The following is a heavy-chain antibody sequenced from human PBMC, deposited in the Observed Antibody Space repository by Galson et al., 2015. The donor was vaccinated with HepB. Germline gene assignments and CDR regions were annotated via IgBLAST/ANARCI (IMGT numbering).Heavy chain of an antibody. V-gene: IGHV1-69*13. D-gene: IGHD1-7*01. CDR2: IVPIFNTP. CDR1: GGTFSNYA. Sequence: SVKVSCKASGGTFSNYAISWVRQAPGQGLEWMGGIVPIFNTPSYAQKFQGRVTITADDSTSTAYMELSSLRSEDTAVYYCARKKATGTPYFFDYWGQGTLVTVSS. J-gene: IGHJ4*02. CDR3: ARKKATGTPYFFDY.